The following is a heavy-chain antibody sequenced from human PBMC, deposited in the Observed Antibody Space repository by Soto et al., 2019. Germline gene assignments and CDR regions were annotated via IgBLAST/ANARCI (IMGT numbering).Heavy chain of an antibody. D-gene: IGHD3-9*01. Sequence: GESLKLSCKGSGYSFPNSWIGWVRQIPGKGLERMGIINPADSDTRYSPSFQGQVTVSVDKSISTAYLHRGSLKASATAMYYCVRPASTGYYSHWGQGTPVTVSS. J-gene: IGHJ4*02. CDR1: GYSFPNSW. CDR2: INPADSDT. CDR3: VRPASTGYYSH. V-gene: IGHV5-51*01.